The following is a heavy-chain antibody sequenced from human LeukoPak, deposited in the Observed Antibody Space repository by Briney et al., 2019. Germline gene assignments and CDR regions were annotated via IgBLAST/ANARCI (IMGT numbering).Heavy chain of an antibody. CDR2: IDSDGSTT. V-gene: IGHV3-74*01. CDR1: GFTFSNYW. J-gene: IGHJ4*02. D-gene: IGHD3-10*01. Sequence: GGSLRLSCVASGFTFSNYWMHWVRQAPGKGLVWVSEIDSDGSTTRYADSVKGRFTISRDNAKNTLYLQMNSLRAEDTAVYYCAKDPSVTMVRGADDFDYWGQGTLVTVSS. CDR3: AKDPSVTMVRGADDFDY.